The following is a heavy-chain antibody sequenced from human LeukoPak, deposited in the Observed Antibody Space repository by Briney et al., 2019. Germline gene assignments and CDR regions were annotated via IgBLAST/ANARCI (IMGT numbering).Heavy chain of an antibody. Sequence: SETLSLTCTVSGGSISSGDYSWSWLRQPPGKGLEWIGYIYYSGSTYYNPSLKSRVTISVDTSKNQFSLKLSSVTAADTAVYYCARADYYDSSGLFYWGQGTLVTVSS. V-gene: IGHV4-30-4*01. D-gene: IGHD3-22*01. J-gene: IGHJ4*02. CDR2: IYYSGST. CDR3: ARADYYDSSGLFY. CDR1: GGSISSGDYS.